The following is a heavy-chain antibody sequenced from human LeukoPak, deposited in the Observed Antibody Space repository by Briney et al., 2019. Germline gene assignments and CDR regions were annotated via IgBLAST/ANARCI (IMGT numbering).Heavy chain of an antibody. D-gene: IGHD3-3*01. CDR3: ARDSDFWSGALGY. CDR1: GFSFNTYS. V-gene: IGHV3-48*04. CDR2: ITGGSTTV. Sequence: GGSLRLSCAASGFSFNTYSMNWVRQAPGKGLEWIAYITGGSTTVFYADSVTGRFTISRDNAKNSLFLQMDSLRVEDTAVYYCARDSDFWSGALGYWGLGILVTVSS. J-gene: IGHJ4*02.